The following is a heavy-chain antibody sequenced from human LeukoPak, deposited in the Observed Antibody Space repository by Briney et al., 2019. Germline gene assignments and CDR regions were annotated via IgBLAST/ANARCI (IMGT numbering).Heavy chain of an antibody. CDR1: GDSIRSYY. V-gene: IGHV4-59*01. CDR2: IYYSGST. J-gene: IGHJ6*02. Sequence: SETLSLTCTVSGDSIRSYYWSWIRQPPGKGLGYIGYIYYSGSTNYNPSLKSRVTISVDTSRNHFSLKLSSVTAADTAVYYCARNRLATSGTAPVYYYYGMDVWGQGTTVTVSS. D-gene: IGHD1-26*01. CDR3: ARNRLATSGTAPVYYYYGMDV.